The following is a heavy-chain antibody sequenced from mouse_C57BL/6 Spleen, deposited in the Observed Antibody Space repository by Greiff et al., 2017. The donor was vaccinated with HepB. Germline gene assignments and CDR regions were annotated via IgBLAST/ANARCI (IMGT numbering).Heavy chain of an antibody. J-gene: IGHJ1*03. CDR2: ISTYYGDA. D-gene: IGHD2-2*01. CDR1: GYTFTDYA. CDR3: ARKGYYGYFDV. V-gene: IGHV1-67*01. Sequence: VQLVESGPELVRPGVSVKISCKGSGYTFTDYAMHWVKQSHAKSLEWIGVISTYYGDASYNQKFKDKATMTVDTSSSTAYMELARLTSEDSAVYYGARKGYYGYFDVLGTGTTVTVSS.